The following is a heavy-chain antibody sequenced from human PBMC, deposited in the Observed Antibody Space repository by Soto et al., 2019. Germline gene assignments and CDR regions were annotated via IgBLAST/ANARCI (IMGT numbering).Heavy chain of an antibody. CDR3: ARERKRYYGSGSPLDY. V-gene: IGHV1-18*01. CDR1: GYTFTSYG. CDR2: ISAYNGNT. J-gene: IGHJ4*02. Sequence: QVQLVQSGAEVKKPGASVKVSCKASGYTFTSYGISWVRQAPGQGLEWMGWISAYNGNTNYAQKLQGRVTMTTDTSTITAYRELRSLRSDDTDVYYGARERKRYYGSGSPLDYCGQGTLVTVSS. D-gene: IGHD3-10*01.